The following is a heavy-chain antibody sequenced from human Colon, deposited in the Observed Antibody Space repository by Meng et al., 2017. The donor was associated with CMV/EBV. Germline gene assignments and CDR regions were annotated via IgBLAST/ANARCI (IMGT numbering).Heavy chain of an antibody. D-gene: IGHD1-26*01. CDR2: MNPKSGGT. CDR3: VRGGGAY. Sequence: SVKVSCKVSGYTFTTYDINWGRQAPGQGLEWMGWMNPKSGGTRYAQKFQGRVTMARDTSITTAYLELSSLRSDDTAVYFCVRGGGAYWGQGTLVTVSS. J-gene: IGHJ4*02. V-gene: IGHV1-8*01. CDR1: GYTFTTYD.